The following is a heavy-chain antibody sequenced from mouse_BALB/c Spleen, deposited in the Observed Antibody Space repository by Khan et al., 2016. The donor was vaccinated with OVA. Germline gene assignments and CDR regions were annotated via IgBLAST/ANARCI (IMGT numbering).Heavy chain of an antibody. V-gene: IGHV2-3*01. J-gene: IGHJ4*01. CDR2: LWGDGST. CDR1: GFSLTNYG. Sequence: QVQLKQSGPGLVAPSQSLSITCTVSGFSLTNYGVTWVRQPPGKGLEWLGVLWGDGSTNYHSALISRLSISKVNSKSQVFLKLNSLQTDDTATYYWAKWGTGYYAMDYWGQGTSVTVSS. D-gene: IGHD4-1*01. CDR3: AKWGTGYYAMDY.